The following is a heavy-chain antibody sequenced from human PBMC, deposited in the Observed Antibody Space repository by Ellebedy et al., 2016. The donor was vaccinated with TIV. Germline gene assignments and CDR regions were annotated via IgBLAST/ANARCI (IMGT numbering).Heavy chain of an antibody. D-gene: IGHD6-25*01. V-gene: IGHV3-30*18. J-gene: IGHJ4*02. CDR1: GFIFSSYG. CDR2: ISYDGSNK. CDR3: AKDPRRGSRSPTRGY. Sequence: GESLKISXAASGFIFSSYGMHWVRQAPGKGLEWVAVISYDGSNKYYADSVKGRFTISRDNAKNTLYLQMNSLRAEDTAVYYCAKDPRRGSRSPTRGYWGQGTLVTVSS.